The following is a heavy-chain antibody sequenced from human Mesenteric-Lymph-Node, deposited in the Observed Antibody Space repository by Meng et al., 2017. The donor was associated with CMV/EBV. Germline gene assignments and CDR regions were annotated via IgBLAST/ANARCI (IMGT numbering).Heavy chain of an antibody. CDR3: AKDGSGSFLHY. D-gene: IGHD3-10*01. V-gene: IGHV3-30*02. Sequence: SCAASGFTFTTHDMPWVRQAPGKGLECVSFIRYDGKNKYYADSLKGRFTISRDNSKNTVYLQMNSLRPEDTAVYYCAKDGSGSFLHYWGQGMLVTVSS. J-gene: IGHJ4*02. CDR1: GFTFTTHD. CDR2: IRYDGKNK.